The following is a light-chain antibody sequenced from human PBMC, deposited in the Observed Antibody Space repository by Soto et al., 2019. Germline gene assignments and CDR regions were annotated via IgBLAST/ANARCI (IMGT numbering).Light chain of an antibody. CDR1: SSDVGSYNR. CDR2: EVF. Sequence: QSAPTQPPSVSGSPGQSVTISCTGTSSDVGSYNRVSWYRQPPGTAPKLMIYEVFNRPSGVPDRFSGSKSGNTASLTISGLQAEDEADYYCNSYTSSNTDVFGTGTKVTVL. J-gene: IGLJ1*01. CDR3: NSYTSSNTDV. V-gene: IGLV2-18*02.